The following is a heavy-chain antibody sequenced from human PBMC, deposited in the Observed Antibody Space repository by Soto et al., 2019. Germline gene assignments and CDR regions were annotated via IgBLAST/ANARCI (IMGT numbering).Heavy chain of an antibody. CDR2: IYSGGST. D-gene: IGHD2-8*01. V-gene: IGHV3-66*01. Sequence: GGSLRLSCAASGFSVTSNYMIWVRQAPGKGLEWVSVIYSGGSTYYADSVKGRFTISRDNSKNTLYLQMNSLRAEDTAVYYCRSFKWPFIPEDVWGQGTTVTVS. CDR3: RSFKWPFIPEDV. CDR1: GFSVTSNY. J-gene: IGHJ6*02.